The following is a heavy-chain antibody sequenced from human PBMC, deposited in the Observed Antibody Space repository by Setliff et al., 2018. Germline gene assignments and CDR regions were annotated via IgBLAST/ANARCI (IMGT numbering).Heavy chain of an antibody. CDR1: GYTFTDYG. CDR2: ISAYTGNT. CDR3: SRLVRFCTRTTCQRLSGDDF. D-gene: IGHD2-8*01. Sequence: ASVKVSCKASGYTFTDYGVTWVRQAPGQGLEWMGWISAYTGNTYYAPRLQGRVTMTTDTSTTTAYLELRSLTSDDTAVYYCSRLVRFCTRTTCQRLSGDDFWGQGTLVTVSS. V-gene: IGHV1-18*01. J-gene: IGHJ4*02.